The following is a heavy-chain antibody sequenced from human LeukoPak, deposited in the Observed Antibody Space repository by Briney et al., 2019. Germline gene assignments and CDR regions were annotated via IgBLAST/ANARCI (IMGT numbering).Heavy chain of an antibody. CDR1: GGTFSRYA. Sequence: SVKVSCKASGGTFSRYAISWVRQAPGQGLEWMGGIIPIFGTANYAQKFQGRVTITADESTSTAYMELSSLRSEDTAVYYCARPILYYYDSSGQHFDYWGQGTLVTVSS. CDR2: IIPIFGTA. V-gene: IGHV1-69*13. J-gene: IGHJ4*02. D-gene: IGHD3-22*01. CDR3: ARPILYYYDSSGQHFDY.